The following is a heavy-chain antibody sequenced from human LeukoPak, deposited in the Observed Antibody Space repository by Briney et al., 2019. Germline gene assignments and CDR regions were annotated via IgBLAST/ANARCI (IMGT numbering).Heavy chain of an antibody. V-gene: IGHV3-53*01. CDR3: ARAPHSGPAALGGYWFDP. D-gene: IGHD2-2*01. CDR2: IYSGGST. J-gene: IGHJ5*02. CDR1: GFTVSSNY. Sequence: PGGSLRLSCAASGFTVSSNYMSWVRQAPGKGLEWVSVIYSGGSTYYADSVKGRFTISRDNSKNTLYLQMNSLRAEDTAVYYCARAPHSGPAALGGYWFDPWGQGTLVTVSS.